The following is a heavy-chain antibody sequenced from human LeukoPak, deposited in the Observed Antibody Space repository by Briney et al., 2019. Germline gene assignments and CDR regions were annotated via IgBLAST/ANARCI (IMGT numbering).Heavy chain of an antibody. J-gene: IGHJ2*01. CDR3: ARRGRRDGYNRGAFYFDL. V-gene: IGHV4-34*01. CDR2: INHSGGT. Sequence: SETLSLTCAVYGGSFSGYYWSWIRQPPGKGLEWIGEINHSGGTNYNPSLKSRVTISVDTSKNQFSLKLSSVTAADTAVYYCARRGRRDGYNRGAFYFDLWGRGTLVTVSS. D-gene: IGHD5-24*01. CDR1: GGSFSGYY.